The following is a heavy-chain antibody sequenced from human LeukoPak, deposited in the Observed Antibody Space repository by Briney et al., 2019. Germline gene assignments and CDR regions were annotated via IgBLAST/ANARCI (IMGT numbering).Heavy chain of an antibody. CDR1: GFTFSSYG. V-gene: IGHV3-30*02. Sequence: PGGSLRLSCAASGFTFSSYGMHWVRQAPGKGLEWVAFIRYDGSNKYYADSVKGRFTISRDNSKNTLYLQMNSLRAEDTAVYYCAKGIRVPAATDFDYWGQGTLVTVSS. D-gene: IGHD2-2*01. CDR3: AKGIRVPAATDFDY. J-gene: IGHJ4*02. CDR2: IRYDGSNK.